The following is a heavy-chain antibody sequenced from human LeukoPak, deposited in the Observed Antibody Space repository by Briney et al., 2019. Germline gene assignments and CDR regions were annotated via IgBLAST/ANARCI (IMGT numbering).Heavy chain of an antibody. D-gene: IGHD3-16*01. CDR3: ARIYRGLRQGGGHNWFDP. CDR2: IYYSGST. V-gene: IGHV4-59*08. CDR1: GGSISNYY. Sequence: SETLSLTCTVSGGSISNYYWSWIRQPPGKELEWIGYIYYSGSTYYNPSLKSRVTISVDTSKNQFSLKLSSVTAADTAVYYCARIYRGLRQGGGHNWFDPWGQGTLVTVSS. J-gene: IGHJ5*02.